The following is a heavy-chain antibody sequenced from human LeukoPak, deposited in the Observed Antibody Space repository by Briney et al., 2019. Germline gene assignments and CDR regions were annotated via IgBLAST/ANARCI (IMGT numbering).Heavy chain of an antibody. CDR3: ARQGGVIAATPFDY. Sequence: GASVKVSCKASGGTFSSYAISWVRQAPGQGLEWMGWISAYNGNTNYAQKLQGRVTMTTDTSTSTAYMELRSLRSDDTAVYYCARQGGVIAATPFDYWGQGTLVTVSS. J-gene: IGHJ4*02. CDR1: GGTFSSYA. D-gene: IGHD2-15*01. CDR2: ISAYNGNT. V-gene: IGHV1-18*01.